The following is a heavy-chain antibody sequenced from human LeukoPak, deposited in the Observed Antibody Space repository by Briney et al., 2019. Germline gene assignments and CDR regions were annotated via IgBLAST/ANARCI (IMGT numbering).Heavy chain of an antibody. D-gene: IGHD2-2*02. CDR2: IYYSGST. V-gene: IGHV4-39*01. CDR1: GGSISSSSYY. J-gene: IGHJ4*02. CDR3: ARHSPYCSSTSCYTY. Sequence: SETLSLTCTVSGGSISSSSYYWGWLRQPPGKGLEWIGSIYYSGSTCYNPSLKSRVTISVDTSKNQFSLKLSSVTAADTAVYYCARHSPYCSSTSCYTYWGQGTLVTVSS.